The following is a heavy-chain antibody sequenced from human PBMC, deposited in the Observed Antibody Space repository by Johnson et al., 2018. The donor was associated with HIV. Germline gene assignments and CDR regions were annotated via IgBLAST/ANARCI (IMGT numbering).Heavy chain of an antibody. CDR2: INWNGGST. CDR3: ARAVGYSGSGSAFDI. Sequence: VQLVESGGGVIRPGGSLRLSCAASGFTFNDYAMSWVRQPPGKGLEWVSDINWNGGSTGYADSVKGRFTVSSDNAKNSLYLRMNRLRAEDTALYYCARAVGYSGSGSAFDIWGQGTRVTVSS. V-gene: IGHV3-20*04. J-gene: IGHJ3*02. CDR1: GFTFNDYA. D-gene: IGHD3-10*01.